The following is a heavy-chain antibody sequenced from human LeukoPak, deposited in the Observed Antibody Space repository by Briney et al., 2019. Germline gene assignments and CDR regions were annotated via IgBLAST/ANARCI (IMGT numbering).Heavy chain of an antibody. CDR2: IFYTGRT. CDR3: ARGWRLRTYYCFDP. CDR1: GYSIGTSGNY. V-gene: IGHV4-39*02. J-gene: IGHJ5*02. Sequence: SETLSLTCALSGYSIGTSGNYWGWIRQPPGKGLEWVGTIFYTGRTYYNPSLKSRLTISLDTSENHYCLKVTSVTAADTAVYFCARGWRLRTYYCFDPWARGTLVTVSS. D-gene: IGHD3-16*01.